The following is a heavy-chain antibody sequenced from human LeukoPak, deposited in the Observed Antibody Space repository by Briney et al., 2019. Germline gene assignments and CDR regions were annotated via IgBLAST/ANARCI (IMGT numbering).Heavy chain of an antibody. CDR1: GFTSSDYY. J-gene: IGHJ4*02. CDR3: ARVVDCSGGSCFMFPDY. CDR2: ISSSSSYT. V-gene: IGHV3-11*06. Sequence: GGSLRLSCAASGFTSSDYYMSWIRQAPGKGLEWVSYISSSSSYTNYADSVKGRFTISRDNAKNSLYLQMNSLRAEDTAVYYCARVVDCSGGSCFMFPDYWGQGTLVTVSS. D-gene: IGHD2-15*01.